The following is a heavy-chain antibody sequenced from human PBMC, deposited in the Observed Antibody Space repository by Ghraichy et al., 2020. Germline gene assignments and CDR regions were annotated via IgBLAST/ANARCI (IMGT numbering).Heavy chain of an antibody. CDR1: GGTFSSYA. CDR2: IIPIFGTA. CDR3: ASPVGYSSSNYYYYGMDV. Sequence: KVSCKASGGTFSSYAISWVRQAPGQGLEWMGGIIPIFGTANYAQKFQGRVTITADKSTSTAYMELSSLRSEDTAVYYCASPVGYSSSNYYYYGMDVWGQGTTVTVSS. V-gene: IGHV1-69*06. J-gene: IGHJ6*02. D-gene: IGHD6-6*01.